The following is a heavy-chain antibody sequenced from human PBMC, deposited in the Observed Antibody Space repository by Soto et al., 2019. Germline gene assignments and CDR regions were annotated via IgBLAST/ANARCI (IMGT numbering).Heavy chain of an antibody. CDR2: INGRSNYK. CDR3: VREDGVVGVSSAFDS. V-gene: IGHV3-21*01. CDR1: GFTLTAYT. J-gene: IGHJ4*02. D-gene: IGHD1-26*01. Sequence: ESVGGLVAPGGSLRLSCVASGFTLTAYTMNWVRQAPGTGLEWVSSINGRSNYKYYSDSVKGRFTISRDNTQNSLFLQMSRLGPEDTATYYCVREDGVVGVSSAFDSWGQGTLVTVSS.